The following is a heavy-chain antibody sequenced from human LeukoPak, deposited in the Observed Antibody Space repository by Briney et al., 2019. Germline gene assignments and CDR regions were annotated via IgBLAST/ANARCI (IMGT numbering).Heavy chain of an antibody. CDR3: ARDGWDGYNFSY. D-gene: IGHD5-24*01. CDR2: INPNGGVT. J-gene: IGHJ4*02. CDR1: GFTFTGSH. Sequence: GASVKVSCKASGFTFTGSHIHWVRQAPGQGLEWMGWINPNGGVTNYGQKFQGRVTMTRETSISTAYMELSRLRSDDTAVYYCARDGWDGYNFSYWGQGTLVTVSS. V-gene: IGHV1-2*02.